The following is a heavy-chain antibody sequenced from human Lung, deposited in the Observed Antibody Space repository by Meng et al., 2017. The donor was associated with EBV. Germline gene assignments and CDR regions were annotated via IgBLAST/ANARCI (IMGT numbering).Heavy chain of an antibody. Sequence: QVQLVQAGAEVKKPGASVKVSCKASGYTFTSYGISWVRQAPGQGLEWMGRISGYNGNTKYAQKFQGRVTMTTDTSTSTAYMELRSLRSDDTAVYYCARVSITRRLDYWGQGPLVTVAS. CDR3: ARVSITRRLDY. D-gene: IGHD2-2*01. J-gene: IGHJ4*02. V-gene: IGHV1-18*01. CDR1: GYTFTSYG. CDR2: ISGYNGNT.